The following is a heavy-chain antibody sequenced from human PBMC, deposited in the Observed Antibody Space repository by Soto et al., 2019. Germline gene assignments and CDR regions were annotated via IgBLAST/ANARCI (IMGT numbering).Heavy chain of an antibody. J-gene: IGHJ6*02. Sequence: EVQLVESGGGLVQRGGSLRLSCAASGLTFSSYSMNWVRQAPGKGLEWVSYISSSSSTIYYADSVKGRFTISRDNAKKSLFLQMTPLTADDTAVSYCAFGYVSPSSSSSIDVWGQGTTVTVSS. V-gene: IGHV3-48*01. D-gene: IGHD5-12*01. CDR1: GLTFSSYS. CDR3: AFGYVSPSSSSSIDV. CDR2: ISSSSSTI.